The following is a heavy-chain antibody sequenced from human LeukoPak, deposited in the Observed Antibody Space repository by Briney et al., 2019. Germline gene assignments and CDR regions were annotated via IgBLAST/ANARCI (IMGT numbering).Heavy chain of an antibody. V-gene: IGHV4-59*10. CDR2: IYTSGNT. CDR1: GGSFSGYY. Sequence: PSETLSLTCAVYGGSFSGYYWSWIRQPAGKGLEWIGHIYTSGNTNYNPSLKSRVTISVDTSKNDFSLKLSSVTATDTAIYFCARGRVSSSVYYSTYYYYLYMDVWGKGTTVSVSS. D-gene: IGHD4-11*01. CDR3: ARGRVSSSVYYSTYYYYLYMDV. J-gene: IGHJ6*03.